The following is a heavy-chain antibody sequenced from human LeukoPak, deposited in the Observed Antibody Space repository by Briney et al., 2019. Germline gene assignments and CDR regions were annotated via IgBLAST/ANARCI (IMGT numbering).Heavy chain of an antibody. CDR2: IYSGGST. D-gene: IGHD3-3*01. Sequence: PGGSLRLSCAASGFTVSSNYMSWVRQAPGKGLEWVSVIYSGGSTYYADSVKGRFTISRDNSKNTLYLQMNSLRAEDTAVYYCARDIPYDFWGGYYTHWGQGTLVTVSS. CDR3: ARDIPYDFWGGYYTH. V-gene: IGHV3-66*02. J-gene: IGHJ4*02. CDR1: GFTVSSNY.